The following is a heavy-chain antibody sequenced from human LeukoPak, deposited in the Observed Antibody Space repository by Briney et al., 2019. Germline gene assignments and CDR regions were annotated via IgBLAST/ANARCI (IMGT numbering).Heavy chain of an antibody. CDR1: GFTFSSYG. Sequence: GGSLRLSCAASGFTFSSYGMNWARQAPGKGLEWVSSISSSSSYIYYADSVKGRFTISRDNAKNSLYLQMNSLRAEDTAVYYCARDSGSSSWYATDYWGQGTLVTVSS. CDR3: ARDSGSSSWYATDY. CDR2: ISSSSSYI. V-gene: IGHV3-21*01. D-gene: IGHD6-13*01. J-gene: IGHJ4*02.